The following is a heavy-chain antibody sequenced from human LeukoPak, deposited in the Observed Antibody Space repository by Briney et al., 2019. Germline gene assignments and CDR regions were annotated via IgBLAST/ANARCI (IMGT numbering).Heavy chain of an antibody. V-gene: IGHV4-39*07. CDR2: LYYDGRT. CDR3: ARGEYYDSSGYYY. CDR1: GDSVSSSNYY. Sequence: SETLSLTCTVFGDSVSSSNYYWAWLRQPPGRGLDWIGSLYYDGRTYYSPSLESRVTVSVDTSKNQFSLKLSSVTAADTAVYYCARGEYYDSSGYYYWGQGTLVTVSS. J-gene: IGHJ4*02. D-gene: IGHD3-22*01.